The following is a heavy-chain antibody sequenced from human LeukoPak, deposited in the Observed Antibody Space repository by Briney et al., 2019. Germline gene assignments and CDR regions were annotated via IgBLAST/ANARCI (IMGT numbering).Heavy chain of an antibody. CDR3: ARDPRYYGSGSYFDY. Sequence: ASVKVSCKASGYTFTSYYMHWVRQAPGQGLEWMGIINPSGGSTSYAQKFQGRVTMTRDTSTSTVYMELSSLRSEDTAVYYCARDPRYYGSGSYFDYWGQGTLVTVSS. CDR2: INPSGGST. V-gene: IGHV1-46*01. D-gene: IGHD3-10*01. J-gene: IGHJ4*02. CDR1: GYTFTSYY.